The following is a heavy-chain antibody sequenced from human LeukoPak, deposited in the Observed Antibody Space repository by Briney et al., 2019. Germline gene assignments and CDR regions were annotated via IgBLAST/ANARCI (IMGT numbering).Heavy chain of an antibody. CDR3: AKDIEIAVAGPFDY. J-gene: IGHJ4*02. V-gene: IGHV1-46*01. CDR2: INPSGGST. CDR1: GYTFTSYY. Sequence: ASVKVSCKASGYTFTSYYMHWVRQAPGQGLEWMGIINPSGGSTSYAQKFQGRVTMTRDTSTSTVYMELSSLRAEDTALYYCAKDIEIAVAGPFDYWGQGTLVTVSS. D-gene: IGHD6-19*01.